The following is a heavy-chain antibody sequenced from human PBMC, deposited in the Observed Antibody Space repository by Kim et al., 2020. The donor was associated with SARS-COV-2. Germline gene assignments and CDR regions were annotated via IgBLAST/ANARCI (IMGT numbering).Heavy chain of an antibody. CDR2: IYYDGST. J-gene: IGHJ4*02. Sequence: SETLSLTCTVSGGSMRSSSYYWGWIRQPPGKGLEWIGTIYYDGSTSYNPSLKSRVTISVDTSKNQFSLKLSSVAAADTAVYYCARHKQVAFNFDYWGQGT. V-gene: IGHV4-39*01. D-gene: IGHD6-6*01. CDR3: ARHKQVAFNFDY. CDR1: GGSMRSSSYY.